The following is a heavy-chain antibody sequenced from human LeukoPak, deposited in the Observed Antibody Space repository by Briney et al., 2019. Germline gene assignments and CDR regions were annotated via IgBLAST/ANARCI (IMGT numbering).Heavy chain of an antibody. J-gene: IGHJ4*02. CDR1: GFTFSSYG. CDR3: AKARQYGDSDY. CDR2: IRYDGSNK. Sequence: GGALRLSCAASGFTFSSYGMHWVRQAPGKGLEGVAFIRYDGSNKSYADSVKGRFTSSRDNSKNTLYLQMNSMRAEDTAVFCCAKARQYGDSDYWGQGTLVTVSS. V-gene: IGHV3-30*02. D-gene: IGHD4-17*01.